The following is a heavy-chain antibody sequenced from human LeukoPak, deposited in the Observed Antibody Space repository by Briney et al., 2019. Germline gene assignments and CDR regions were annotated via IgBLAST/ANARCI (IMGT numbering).Heavy chain of an antibody. Sequence: SETLSLTCAVYGGSFSGYYWSWIRQPPGKGLEWIGEINHSGSTYYNPSLKSRVTISVDTSKNQFSLKLNSVTAADTAVYYCARNRYYYGSGNYGVPNWFDPWGQGTLVTVSS. CDR2: INHSGST. CDR1: GGSFSGYY. J-gene: IGHJ5*02. D-gene: IGHD3-10*01. CDR3: ARNRYYYGSGNYGVPNWFDP. V-gene: IGHV4-34*01.